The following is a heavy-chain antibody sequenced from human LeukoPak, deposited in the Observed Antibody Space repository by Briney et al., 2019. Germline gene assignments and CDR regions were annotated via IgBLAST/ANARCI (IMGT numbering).Heavy chain of an antibody. CDR1: GGSMSSFY. V-gene: IGHV4-4*07. CDR3: ARGPDNFTWPHY. CDR2: IYTSGST. Sequence: SETLSLTCTVSGGSMSSFYWRWVRPPAGRGLEWIGSIYTSGSTNYKHSLKSRVTMSVDTSKSQFSLELSSVTAADTAVYYCARGPDNFTWPHYWGWGTVVMVSA. D-gene: IGHD5-24*01. J-gene: IGHJ4*02.